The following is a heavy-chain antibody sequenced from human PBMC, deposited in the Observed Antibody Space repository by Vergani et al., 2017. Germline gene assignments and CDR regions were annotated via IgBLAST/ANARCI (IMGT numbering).Heavy chain of an antibody. V-gene: IGHV4-39*01. CDR3: ARCFRDEGMIYGGTVENWFDP. D-gene: IGHD3-22*01. J-gene: IGHJ5*02. CDR2: IYYSENK. CDR1: GGSITYGAFY. Sequence: QLQLQESGPGLVKPSETLSLTCTVSGGSITYGAFYWGWIRQSPGKGLEWIGSIYYSENKFYNPSLESRVTLSIDTTKNQFSLKWKSVTAEDTAVYYCARCFRDEGMIYGGTVENWFDPWGQGTLVTVSS.